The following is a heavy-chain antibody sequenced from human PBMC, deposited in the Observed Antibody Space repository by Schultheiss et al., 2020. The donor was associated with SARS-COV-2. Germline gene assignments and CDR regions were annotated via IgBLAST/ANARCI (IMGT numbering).Heavy chain of an antibody. CDR3: ARTQGYGIQLLSLDV. V-gene: IGHV3-33*08. D-gene: IGHD2-2*01. CDR1: GFTVSSNY. J-gene: IGHJ6*02. Sequence: GESLKISCAASGFTVSSNYMSWVRQAPGKGLEWVAVIWYDGSNKYYADSVKGRFTISRDNSRNTLYLQMNSLRAEDTAVYYCARTQGYGIQLLSLDVWGQGTTVTVSS. CDR2: IWYDGSNK.